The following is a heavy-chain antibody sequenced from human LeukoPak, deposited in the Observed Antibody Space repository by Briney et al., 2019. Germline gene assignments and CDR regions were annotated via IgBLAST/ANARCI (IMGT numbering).Heavy chain of an antibody. CDR3: ARGALYYDILTGSLESYYFDY. CDR2: ISSSSSYI. V-gene: IGHV3-21*01. Sequence: GGSLRLSCAASGFTFSSYSMNWVRQAPGKGLEWVSSISSSSSYIYYADSVKGRFTISRDNAKNSLYLQMNSLRAEDTAVYYCARGALYYDILTGSLESYYFDYWGQGTLVTVSS. J-gene: IGHJ4*02. CDR1: GFTFSSYS. D-gene: IGHD3-9*01.